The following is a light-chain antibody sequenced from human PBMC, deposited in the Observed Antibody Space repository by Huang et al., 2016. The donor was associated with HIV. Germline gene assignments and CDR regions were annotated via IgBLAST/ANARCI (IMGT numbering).Light chain of an antibody. V-gene: IGKV4-1*01. CDR1: QRVWYSSHNKNS. J-gene: IGKJ1*01. CDR2: WAS. Sequence: EIVMTQSPDSLAVSLGERATISCRSSQRVWYSSHNKNSFAWYRQKPGQPPSLLLFWASTRESGVPDRFSASGSGTDFTLTISILQAEDAAVYYCQQYHTIPPTFGQGTKVAIK. CDR3: QQYHTIPPT.